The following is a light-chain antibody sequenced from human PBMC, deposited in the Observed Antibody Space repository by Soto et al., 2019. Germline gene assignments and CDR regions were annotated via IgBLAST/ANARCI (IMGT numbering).Light chain of an antibody. J-gene: IGKJ2*01. V-gene: IGKV4-1*01. CDR3: QQYYSAPLN. Sequence: DIVVTQSPDSLAVYLGERATINCKSSQSVLYSSNNKNYLAWYQQKPGQPPKLLIYWSSTRESGVPDRFSGSGSGTDFTLTISSLQAEDVAVYYCQQYYSAPLNFGQGTKLEIK. CDR1: QSVLYSSNNKNY. CDR2: WSS.